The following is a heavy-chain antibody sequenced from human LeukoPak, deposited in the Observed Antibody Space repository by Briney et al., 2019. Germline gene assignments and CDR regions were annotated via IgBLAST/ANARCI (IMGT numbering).Heavy chain of an antibody. CDR3: ARALGTGWSQKE. J-gene: IGHJ4*02. V-gene: IGHV4-31*02. CDR2: IYYSGTT. CDR1: GFTVSSNY. D-gene: IGHD6-19*01. Sequence: LRLSCAASGFTVSSNYMSWIRQHPGKGLEWIGYIYYSGTTYYSPSLKSRVSISLDTTKNQFSLKLSSVTAADTAVYYCARALGTGWSQKEWGQGTLVTVSS.